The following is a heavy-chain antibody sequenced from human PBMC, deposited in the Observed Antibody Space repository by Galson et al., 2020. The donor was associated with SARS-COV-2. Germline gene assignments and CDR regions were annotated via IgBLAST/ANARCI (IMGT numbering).Heavy chain of an antibody. CDR2: IDPSDSYT. D-gene: IGHD6-19*01. CDR1: GYSFTSYW. J-gene: IGHJ4*02. CDR3: ATQEVRRAAYSSGWDY. Sequence: KIGESLKISCKGSGYSFTSYWISWVRQMPGKGLEWMGRIDPSDSYTNYSPSFQGHVTISADKSISTAYLQWSSLKASDTAMYYCATQEVRRAAYSSGWDYWGQGTLVTVSS. V-gene: IGHV5-10-1*01.